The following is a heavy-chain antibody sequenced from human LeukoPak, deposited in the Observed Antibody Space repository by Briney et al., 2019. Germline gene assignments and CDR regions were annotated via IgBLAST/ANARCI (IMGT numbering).Heavy chain of an antibody. D-gene: IGHD3-9*01. V-gene: IGHV3-30*18. J-gene: IGHJ3*02. CDR3: AKDRQYFDWLWDAFDI. CDR2: ISYDGSNK. Sequence: PGGSLRLSCAASGFTFSSYGMHWVRQAPGKGLEWVAVISYDGSNKYYADSVKGRFTISRDNSKNTLYLQMNSLRAEDTAVYYCAKDRQYFDWLWDAFDIWGQGTMVTVSS. CDR1: GFTFSSYG.